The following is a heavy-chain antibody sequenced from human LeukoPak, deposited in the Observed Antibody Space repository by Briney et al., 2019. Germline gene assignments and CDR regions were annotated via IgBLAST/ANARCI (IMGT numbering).Heavy chain of an antibody. D-gene: IGHD3-22*01. Sequence: PSETLSLTCRVSGASINSGSNYWGWIRQPPGKTLEWIGSIYSSGSTYYNPSLKSRVIIMIDTPKNHFSLTLSSVTAADTAVYYCTRDSYHYDSSGYYATFDIWGQGTRVTVSS. CDR2: IYSSGST. CDR3: TRDSYHYDSSGYYATFDI. J-gene: IGHJ3*02. CDR1: GASINSGSNY. V-gene: IGHV4-39*07.